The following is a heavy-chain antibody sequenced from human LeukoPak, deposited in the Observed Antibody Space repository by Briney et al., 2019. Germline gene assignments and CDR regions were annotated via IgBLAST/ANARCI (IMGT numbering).Heavy chain of an antibody. CDR1: GFSFSSYS. J-gene: IGHJ4*02. CDR2: ISSSSSYI. D-gene: IGHD5-24*01. V-gene: IGHV3-21*06. Sequence: GGSLRLSCAVSGFSFSSYSMNWVRQAPGQGLEWVSSISSSSSYIFYADSVKGRLTISRDNAKNSLYLQMNSLRAEDTAVYYCARDLMYGYNVGYWGQGTLVTVSS. CDR3: ARDLMYGYNVGY.